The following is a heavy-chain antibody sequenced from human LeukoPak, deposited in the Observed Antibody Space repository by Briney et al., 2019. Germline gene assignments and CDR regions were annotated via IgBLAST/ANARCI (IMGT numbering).Heavy chain of an antibody. CDR3: ALLGMRWFDP. J-gene: IGHJ5*02. Sequence: PETLSLTCTVSGGSIRSYYWSWVRQPPGKGLEWIGDIYYSGSTNYNPSLKSRVTISVDTSKNQFSLKLSSVTAADAAVYYCALLGMRWFDPWGQGTLVTVSS. CDR2: IYYSGST. CDR1: GGSIRSYY. V-gene: IGHV4-59*08. D-gene: IGHD7-27*01.